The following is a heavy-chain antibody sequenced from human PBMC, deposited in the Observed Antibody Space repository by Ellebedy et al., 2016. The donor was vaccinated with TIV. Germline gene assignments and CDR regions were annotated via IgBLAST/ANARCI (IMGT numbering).Heavy chain of an antibody. Sequence: AASVKVSCKVSGYNLVAVSIHWVRQATGQGLEWMGWMNPNSGNTGYAQKFQGRVTMTRNTSISTAYMELSSLTFEDTAVYYCARRQFYMSDYWGQGTLVTVSS. CDR1: GYNLVAVS. V-gene: IGHV1-8*01. CDR3: ARRQFYMSDY. D-gene: IGHD5-24*01. CDR2: MNPNSGNT. J-gene: IGHJ4*02.